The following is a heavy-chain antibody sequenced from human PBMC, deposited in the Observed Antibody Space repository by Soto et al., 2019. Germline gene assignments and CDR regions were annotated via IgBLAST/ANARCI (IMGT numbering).Heavy chain of an antibody. Sequence: EVQLVASGGGVLRPGGSLSLSCAASGFTFDDYGMSLARQAPGKGLEWVFGVNWNGGSTGYADSVKGRFTISRDNAKKSLYLQMNSLRAEATAFYYCVRGASLNFDYWGQGTLVTVSS. CDR2: VNWNGGST. CDR3: VRGASLNFDY. CDR1: GFTFDDYG. V-gene: IGHV3-20*04. D-gene: IGHD1-26*01. J-gene: IGHJ4*02.